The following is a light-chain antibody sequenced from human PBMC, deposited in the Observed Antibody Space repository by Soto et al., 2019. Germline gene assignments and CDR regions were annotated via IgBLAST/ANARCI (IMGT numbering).Light chain of an antibody. V-gene: IGKV1-39*01. CDR1: QDIRKN. CDR3: QHHSSTLRIVT. J-gene: IGKJ3*01. CDR2: AAS. Sequence: DIQMTQSPSSLSASVGDRVTITCRASQDIRKNLNWYQQRPGKAPNLLIYAASSLQNGVPSRFSGSGSGTDFSLTINSLQPEDFATYYCQHHSSTLRIVTFGPGTKVDIK.